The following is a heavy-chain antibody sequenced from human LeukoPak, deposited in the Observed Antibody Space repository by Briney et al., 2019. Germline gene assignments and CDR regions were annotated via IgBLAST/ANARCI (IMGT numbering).Heavy chain of an antibody. V-gene: IGHV4-34*01. Sequence: SETLSLTCAVYGGSLSGYYWSWIRQPPGKGLEWIGEINHSGSTNCNPSLKSRVTISVDTSKNQFSLKLSSVTAADTAVYYCARGWRAARHSDYWGQGTLVTVSS. CDR3: ARGWRAARHSDY. D-gene: IGHD6-6*01. CDR2: INHSGST. J-gene: IGHJ4*02. CDR1: GGSLSGYY.